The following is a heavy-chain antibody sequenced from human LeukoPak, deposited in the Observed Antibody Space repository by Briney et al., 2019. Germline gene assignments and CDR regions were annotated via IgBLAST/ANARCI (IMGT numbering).Heavy chain of an antibody. CDR1: GGSISSYY. CDR2: IYTSGST. J-gene: IGHJ6*03. D-gene: IGHD2-21*02. Sequence: SETLSLTCTVSGGSISSYYWSWIRQPPGKGLEWIEYIYTSGSTNYNPSLKSRVTISVDTSKNQFSLKLSSVTAADTAVYYCARLHCGGDCYSWYYYYMDVWGKGTTVTVSS. V-gene: IGHV4-4*09. CDR3: ARLHCGGDCYSWYYYYMDV.